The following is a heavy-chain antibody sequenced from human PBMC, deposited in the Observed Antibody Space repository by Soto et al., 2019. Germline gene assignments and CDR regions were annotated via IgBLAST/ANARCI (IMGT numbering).Heavy chain of an antibody. Sequence: GGSLRLSCAASGFTFSGSAMHWVRQASGKGLEWVGRIRSKANSYATAYAASVKGRFTISRDDSKNTAYLQMNSLKTEDTAVYYCTSNYDYVWGSYRFFDYWGQGTLVTVSS. CDR1: GFTFSGSA. CDR2: IRSKANSYAT. CDR3: TSNYDYVWGSYRFFDY. J-gene: IGHJ4*02. D-gene: IGHD3-16*02. V-gene: IGHV3-73*01.